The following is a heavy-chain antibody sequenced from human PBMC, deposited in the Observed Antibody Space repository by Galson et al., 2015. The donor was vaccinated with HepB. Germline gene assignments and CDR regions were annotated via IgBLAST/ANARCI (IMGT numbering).Heavy chain of an antibody. Sequence: SLRLSCAASGFTFNGYSMNWVRQAPGKGLEWLSYISSSSTTTIYYADSVKGRFTISRDNAKSSLYLQMNSLRAEDTAMYYCARAQNYLYTYGLDVWGQGTTVTVSS. J-gene: IGHJ6*02. CDR3: ARAQNYLYTYGLDV. CDR1: GFTFNGYS. V-gene: IGHV3-48*04. CDR2: ISSSSTTTI. D-gene: IGHD1-7*01.